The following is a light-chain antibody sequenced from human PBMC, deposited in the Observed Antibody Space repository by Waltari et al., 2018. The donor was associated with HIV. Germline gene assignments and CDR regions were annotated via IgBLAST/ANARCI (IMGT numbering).Light chain of an antibody. V-gene: IGLV2-14*01. J-gene: IGLJ3*02. CDR3: SSYTSSSTRV. CDR2: EVS. CDR1: SSDVGGYNS. Sequence: QSALTQPASVSGSPGQSITISCTGTSSDVGGYNSVSWYQQHPGKAPELMIYEVSTRPAGVSNRFAGSKSGNTASLTISGLQAEDEADYYCSSYTSSSTRVFGGGTKLTVL.